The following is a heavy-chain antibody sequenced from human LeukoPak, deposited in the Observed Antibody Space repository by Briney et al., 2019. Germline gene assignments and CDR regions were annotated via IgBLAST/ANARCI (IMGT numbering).Heavy chain of an antibody. CDR2: INPNSGGT. D-gene: IGHD6-19*01. Sequence: ASVKVSCKASGYTFTGYYMHWVRQAPGQGLEWMGWINPNSGGTNFAQKFQGRVTLTRDTSISTAYMELSRLRSDDTAVYYCARDRSSGWYNWFDPWGQGTLVTVSS. J-gene: IGHJ5*02. CDR3: ARDRSSGWYNWFDP. V-gene: IGHV1-2*02. CDR1: GYTFTGYY.